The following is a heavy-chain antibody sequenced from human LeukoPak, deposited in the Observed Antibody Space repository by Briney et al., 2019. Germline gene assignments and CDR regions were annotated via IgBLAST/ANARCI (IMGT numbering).Heavy chain of an antibody. Sequence: PGGSLRLSCAASGFTLSSYRMSWVRQAPGKGLEWVANIKQDGSEKYYVDSVKGRFTISRDNAKNSLYLQMNSLRAEDTAVYYCARGTDIVVVVAATTSYYFDYWGQGTLVTVSS. CDR3: ARGTDIVVVVAATTSYYFDY. J-gene: IGHJ4*02. D-gene: IGHD2-15*01. V-gene: IGHV3-7*01. CDR1: GFTLSSYR. CDR2: IKQDGSEK.